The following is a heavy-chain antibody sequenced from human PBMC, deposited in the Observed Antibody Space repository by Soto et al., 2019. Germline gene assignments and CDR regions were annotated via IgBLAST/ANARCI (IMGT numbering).Heavy chain of an antibody. V-gene: IGHV1-69*02. CDR3: AMEYCSSTSCYRDY. CDR1: GGTFSSYT. D-gene: IGHD2-2*02. J-gene: IGHJ4*02. CDR2: IIPILGIA. Sequence: QVQLVQSGAEVKKPGSSVKVSCKASGGTFSSYTISWVRQAPGQGLEWMGRIIPILGIANYAQKFQGRVRITADQSTSTAYMALSSLRSEDTAVNYCAMEYCSSTSCYRDYWGQGTLVTVSS.